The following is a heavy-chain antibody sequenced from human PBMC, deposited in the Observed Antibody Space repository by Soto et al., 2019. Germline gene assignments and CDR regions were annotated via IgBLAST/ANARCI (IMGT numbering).Heavy chain of an antibody. CDR2: IYYSGST. J-gene: IGHJ4*02. Sequence: QVQLQESGPGLVKPSQTLSLICTVSGGSISSGGYYWSLIRQHPGKGLEWIGYIYYSGSTYYNPSLKSRVTISVDTCKNQFSLKLSSVTAADTAVYYCARGEAGVAATPTDYWGQGTLVTVSS. V-gene: IGHV4-31*03. CDR3: ARGEAGVAATPTDY. D-gene: IGHD2-15*01. CDR1: GGSISSGGYY.